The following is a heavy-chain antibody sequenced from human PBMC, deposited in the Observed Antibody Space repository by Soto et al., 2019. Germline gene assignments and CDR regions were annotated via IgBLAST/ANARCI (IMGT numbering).Heavy chain of an antibody. V-gene: IGHV1-69*01. Sequence: QVQLVQSGAEVKKPGSSVKVSCKASGGTFSSYAISWVRQAPGQGLEWMGGIIPIFGTANYAQKFQGRVTITAEESTRTAYMELSSLRSEDTAVYYCARATTYYDFWSGYWFDPWGQGTLVTVSS. D-gene: IGHD3-3*01. CDR3: ARATTYYDFWSGYWFDP. CDR1: GGTFSSYA. CDR2: IIPIFGTA. J-gene: IGHJ5*02.